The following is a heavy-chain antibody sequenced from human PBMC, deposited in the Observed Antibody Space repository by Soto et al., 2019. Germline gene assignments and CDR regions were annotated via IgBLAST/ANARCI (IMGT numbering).Heavy chain of an antibody. CDR3: ATTVEMATIIWINFDY. Sequence: GGSLRLSCAASGFTFSSYAMDWVRQAPGKGLEWVAVISYDGSNKYYADSVKGRFTISRDNSKNTLYLQMNSLRAEDTAVYYCATTVEMATIIWINFDYWGQGT. D-gene: IGHD5-12*01. V-gene: IGHV3-30-3*01. J-gene: IGHJ4*02. CDR2: ISYDGSNK. CDR1: GFTFSSYA.